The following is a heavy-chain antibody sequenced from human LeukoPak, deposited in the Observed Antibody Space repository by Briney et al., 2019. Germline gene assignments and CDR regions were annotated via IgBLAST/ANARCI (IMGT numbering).Heavy chain of an antibody. D-gene: IGHD6-13*01. Sequence: GGSLRLSCAASGFTFSSYATSWVRQAPGKGLEWVSAISGSGGVTDYADSVKGRFTISRDNSKNTLYLQMNSLRVEDTAAYYCAKDRVAAAGVVDAFDIWGQGTMVTVSS. V-gene: IGHV3-23*01. CDR2: ISGSGGVT. CDR1: GFTFSSYA. CDR3: AKDRVAAAGVVDAFDI. J-gene: IGHJ3*02.